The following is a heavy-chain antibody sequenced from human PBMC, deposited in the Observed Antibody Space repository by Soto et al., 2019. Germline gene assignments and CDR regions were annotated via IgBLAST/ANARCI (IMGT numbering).Heavy chain of an antibody. Sequence: GESLKISCKGSGYSFTSYWIGWVRQMPGKGLEWMGIIYPGDSDTRYSPSFQGQFTISADKSISTAYLQWSSLKASDTAMYYCASTYYYGSGSKTGAFDIWGQGTMVTVSS. CDR3: ASTYYYGSGSKTGAFDI. V-gene: IGHV5-51*01. D-gene: IGHD3-10*01. CDR1: GYSFTSYW. J-gene: IGHJ3*02. CDR2: IYPGDSDT.